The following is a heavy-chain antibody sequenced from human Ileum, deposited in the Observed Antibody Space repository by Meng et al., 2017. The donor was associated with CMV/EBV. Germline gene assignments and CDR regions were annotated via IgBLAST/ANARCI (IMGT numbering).Heavy chain of an antibody. J-gene: IGHJ4*02. CDR2: IYSGGKT. CDR3: AREGSGWNFDF. D-gene: IGHD6-19*01. CDR1: GLTLSKNA. V-gene: IGHV3-23*03. Sequence: LTCAASGLTLSKNAMDWVRQAPGKGMEWVAVIYSGGKTYYADSVKGRFTISRDDSRNTVYLQMNSLRDEDTAVYFCAREGSGWNFDFWGQGPWSPSPQ.